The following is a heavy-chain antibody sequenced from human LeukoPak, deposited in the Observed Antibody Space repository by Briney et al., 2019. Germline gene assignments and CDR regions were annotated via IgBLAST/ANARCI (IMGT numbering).Heavy chain of an antibody. D-gene: IGHD3-10*01. J-gene: IGHJ2*01. Sequence: GGSLRLSCAASGFTFSSYSMNWVRQAPGKGLEWVSYISSSSSYIYHADSVKGRFTISRDSAKNSLYLQMNSLRAEDTAVYYCARDPGNWYFDLWGRGTLVTVSS. CDR1: GFTFSSYS. CDR3: ARDPGNWYFDL. CDR2: ISSSSSYI. V-gene: IGHV3-21*01.